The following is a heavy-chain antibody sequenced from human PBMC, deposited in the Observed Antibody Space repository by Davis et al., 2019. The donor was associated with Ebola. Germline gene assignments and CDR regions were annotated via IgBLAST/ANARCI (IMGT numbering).Heavy chain of an antibody. CDR3: AGVRTGFIWNSGWFDP. CDR1: GGSSSGYY. D-gene: IGHD1/OR15-1a*01. Sequence: MPSETLSLTCAVYGGSSSGYYWSWIRQPPGNGLEWIGEINHSGSTNYNPSLKTRITISVDTSKNQFSLKLSSVTAADTAVYYCAGVRTGFIWNSGWFDPWGQGTLVTVSS. J-gene: IGHJ5*02. CDR2: INHSGST. V-gene: IGHV4-34*01.